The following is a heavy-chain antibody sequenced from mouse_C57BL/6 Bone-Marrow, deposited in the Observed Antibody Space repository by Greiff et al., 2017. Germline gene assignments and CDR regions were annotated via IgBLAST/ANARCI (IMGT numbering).Heavy chain of an antibody. J-gene: IGHJ2*01. CDR3: ALIYYDYDRSLFDY. V-gene: IGHV1-55*01. D-gene: IGHD2-4*01. CDR1: GYTFTSYW. CDR2: IYPGSGST. Sequence: VQLQQPGAELVKPGASVKMSCKASGYTFTSYWITWVKQRPGQGLEWIGDIYPGSGSTNYNEKFKSKATLTVDTSSSTAYMQLSSLTSEDSAVYYCALIYYDYDRSLFDYWGQGTTLTVSS.